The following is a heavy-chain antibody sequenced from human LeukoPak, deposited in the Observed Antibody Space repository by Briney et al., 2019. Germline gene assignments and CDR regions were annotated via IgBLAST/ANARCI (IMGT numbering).Heavy chain of an antibody. Sequence: PSETLSLTCTVSGGSISSHYWSWIRQPPGKGLEWIGYIYYSGSTNYNPSLKSRVTISVDTSKNQFSLKLSSVTAADTAVYYCARVQTYYDFWSGYTTTPYYYYYMDVWGKGTTVTVSS. CDR3: ARVQTYYDFWSGYTTTPYYYYYMDV. CDR2: IYYSGST. J-gene: IGHJ6*03. V-gene: IGHV4-59*11. D-gene: IGHD3-3*01. CDR1: GGSISSHY.